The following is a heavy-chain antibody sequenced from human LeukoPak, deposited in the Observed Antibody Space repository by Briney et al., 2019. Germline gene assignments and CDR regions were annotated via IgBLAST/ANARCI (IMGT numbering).Heavy chain of an antibody. CDR3: ASGYGSPLFDF. V-gene: IGHV4-61*02. J-gene: IGHJ4*02. CDR1: GGSIGSGSFY. CDR2: IYTSGST. D-gene: IGHD5-12*01. Sequence: SQTLSLTCTVSGGSIGSGSFYWSWIRQPAGKGLEWIGRIYTSGSTNYNPSLKSRVTISVDTSKNQFSLKLSSVTAADTAVYYCASGYGSPLFDFWGQGTLVTVSS.